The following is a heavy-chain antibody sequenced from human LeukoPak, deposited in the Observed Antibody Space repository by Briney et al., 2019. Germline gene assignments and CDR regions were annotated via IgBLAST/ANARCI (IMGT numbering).Heavy chain of an antibody. J-gene: IGHJ5*02. D-gene: IGHD3-9*01. Sequence: PGGSLRLSCAGSGFTFSFYWMHWVRQAPGKGLVWVSRINSDGSDTIYADSVKGRFTISRDNSKNTLYLQMNSLRAEDTAVYYCAKAPRYDILTGFNWFDPWGQGTLVTVSS. CDR1: GFTFSFYW. CDR2: INSDGSDT. V-gene: IGHV3-74*01. CDR3: AKAPRYDILTGFNWFDP.